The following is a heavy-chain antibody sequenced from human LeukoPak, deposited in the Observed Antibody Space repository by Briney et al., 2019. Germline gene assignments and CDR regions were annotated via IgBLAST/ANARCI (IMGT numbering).Heavy chain of an antibody. CDR1: GYTFTSYD. Sequence: ASVKVSCKASGYTFTSYDINWVRQATGQGLEWMGWMNPNSGNTGSAQRFQGRITMTRDTSISTAYMELSSLRSENTAVYYCARGPLVRLPSSFDPWGQGTLVTVSS. CDR2: MNPNSGNT. J-gene: IGHJ5*02. CDR3: ARGPLVRLPSSFDP. D-gene: IGHD3-16*02. V-gene: IGHV1-8*01.